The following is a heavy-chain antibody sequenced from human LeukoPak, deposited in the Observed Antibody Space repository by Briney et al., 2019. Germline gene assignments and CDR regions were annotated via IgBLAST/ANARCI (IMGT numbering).Heavy chain of an antibody. CDR1: GYTFTRYD. D-gene: IGHD5-12*01. CDR3: ARAPRWIPTLRGYYMDV. Sequence: ASVKVSCKASGYTFTRYDINWVRQATGQGREGMGWMNPNRGNTGYAQKFQGRVTITRNTSISTDCMQTRSERSDGPAVYYCARAPRWIPTLRGYYMDVWGKGTTVTVSS. J-gene: IGHJ6*03. CDR2: MNPNRGNT. V-gene: IGHV1-8*01.